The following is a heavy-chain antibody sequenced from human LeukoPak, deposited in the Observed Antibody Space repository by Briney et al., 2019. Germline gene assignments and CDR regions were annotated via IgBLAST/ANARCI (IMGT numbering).Heavy chain of an antibody. J-gene: IGHJ4*02. CDR1: GFTFSSYA. CDR2: ISGSGGST. Sequence: GGSLRLSCAASGFTFSSYAMSWVRQAPGKGLEWVSAISGSGGSTYYADSVKGRFTISRDNSKNTLYLQMNSLRAKDTAVYYCAKNYDSSGYYADDYWGQGTLVTVSS. CDR3: AKNYDSSGYYADDY. V-gene: IGHV3-23*01. D-gene: IGHD3-22*01.